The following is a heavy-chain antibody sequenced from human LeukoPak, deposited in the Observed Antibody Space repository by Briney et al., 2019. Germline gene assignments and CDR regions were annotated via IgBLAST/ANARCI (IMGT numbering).Heavy chain of an antibody. CDR1: GFTFSRFW. J-gene: IGHJ3*02. CDR3: ARDRQWLALFDAFDI. D-gene: IGHD6-19*01. Sequence: GGSLRLSCVDSGFTFSRFWMHWVRQAPGKGLVWVSHITTDGSSTSYADSVKGRFTISRDNAKNTLYLQMNSLRAEDTAVYYCARDRQWLALFDAFDIWGQGTMVTVSS. CDR2: ITTDGSST. V-gene: IGHV3-74*01.